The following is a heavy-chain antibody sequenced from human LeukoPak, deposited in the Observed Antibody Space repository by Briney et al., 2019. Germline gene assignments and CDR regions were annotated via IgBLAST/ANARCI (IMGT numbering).Heavy chain of an antibody. D-gene: IGHD3-9*01. CDR2: IYPGDSDI. CDR1: GYSFTSYW. V-gene: IGHV5-51*01. J-gene: IGHJ4*02. Sequence: GESLKISCKGSGYSFTSYWIGWVRQMPGKGLEWMGIIYPGDSDIRYSPSFQGQVTISPDKSIGTAYLQWSSLKASDTAMYYCARPLRYFDCIEWGQGTLVTVSS. CDR3: ARPLRYFDCIE.